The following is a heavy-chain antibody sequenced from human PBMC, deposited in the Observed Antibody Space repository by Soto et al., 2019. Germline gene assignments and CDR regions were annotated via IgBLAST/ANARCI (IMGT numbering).Heavy chain of an antibody. D-gene: IGHD6-13*01. CDR3: ARQPERIAEIGWFDP. Sequence: EVQLVESGGGLVQPGGSLRLSCAASGFTFSSYSMNWVRQAPGKGLEWVSYISSSSSTIYYADSVKGRFTISRDNAKNSLYLQMNSLRAEDTAVYYCARQPERIAEIGWFDPWGKGTLVTVSS. CDR2: ISSSSSTI. V-gene: IGHV3-48*01. CDR1: GFTFSSYS. J-gene: IGHJ5*02.